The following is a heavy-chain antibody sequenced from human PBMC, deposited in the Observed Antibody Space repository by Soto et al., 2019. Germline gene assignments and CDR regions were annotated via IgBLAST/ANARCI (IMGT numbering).Heavy chain of an antibody. Sequence: QVQLQESGPGLVKPSQTLSLTCTVSGGSISSGNYYWSWILQHPGKGLEWIGYIYYSGSTSYNPSLKSRVTISVDTSKNHFSLKLSSVTAADTAVYYCARVFSDSSSFFDPWGQGTLVTVSS. J-gene: IGHJ5*02. CDR3: ARVFSDSSSFFDP. CDR2: IYYSGST. V-gene: IGHV4-31*03. CDR1: GGSISSGNYY. D-gene: IGHD6-13*01.